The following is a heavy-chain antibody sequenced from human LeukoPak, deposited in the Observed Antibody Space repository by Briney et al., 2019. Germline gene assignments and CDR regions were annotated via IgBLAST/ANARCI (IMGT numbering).Heavy chain of an antibody. J-gene: IGHJ4*02. D-gene: IGHD3-10*01. CDR2: IIPIFGTA. CDR3: ARVPATRQKYYYGSGSYPLDY. V-gene: IGHV1-69*13. Sequence: SVKVSCKASGGTFSSYAISWVRQAPGQGLEWMGGIIPIFGTANYAQKFQGRVTITADESTSTAYMELSSLRSEDTAVYYCARVPATRQKYYYGSGSYPLDYWGQGTLVTVSS. CDR1: GGTFSSYA.